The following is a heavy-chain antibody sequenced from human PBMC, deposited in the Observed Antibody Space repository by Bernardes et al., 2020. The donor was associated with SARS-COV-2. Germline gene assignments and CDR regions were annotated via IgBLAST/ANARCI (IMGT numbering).Heavy chain of an antibody. D-gene: IGHD6-13*01. CDR1: GYTFTSYG. CDR3: ARDLQQLGDWYFDY. J-gene: IGHJ4*02. CDR2: ISAYNGNT. Sequence: ASVKVSCKASGYTFTSYGISWVRQAPGQGLEWMGWISAYNGNTNYAQKLQGRVTMTTDTSTSTAYMELRSLRSDDTAVYYCARDLQQLGDWYFDYWGQGTLVTVSS. V-gene: IGHV1-18*01.